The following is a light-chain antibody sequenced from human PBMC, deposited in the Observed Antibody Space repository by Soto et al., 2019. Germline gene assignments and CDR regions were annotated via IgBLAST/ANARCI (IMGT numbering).Light chain of an antibody. CDR3: SSYTSSSTYV. CDR2: EVS. J-gene: IGLJ1*01. V-gene: IGLV2-18*02. Sequence: QSVLTQPPSVSGAPGQSVTISCTGTSSDVGSDYLVSWYQQPPGTAPKLMIYEVSNRPSGVPDRFSGSKSGTAASLTIAGLQAEDEADYYCSSYTSSSTYVFGTGTKLTVL. CDR1: SSDVGSDYL.